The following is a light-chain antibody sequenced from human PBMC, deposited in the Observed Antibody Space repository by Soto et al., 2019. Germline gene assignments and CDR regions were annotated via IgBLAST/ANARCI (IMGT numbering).Light chain of an antibody. V-gene: IGKV3-15*01. CDR1: QSVSSN. CDR2: GAS. CDR3: QQYNDWPKT. Sequence: ETVMTQSPATLSVSPGERATFSCRASQSVSSNLAWYQQKPGQAPRLLIYGASTRATGIPARFSGSGSGTEFTLTISSLQSEDFAVYYCQQYNDWPKTFGQGTKVEIK. J-gene: IGKJ1*01.